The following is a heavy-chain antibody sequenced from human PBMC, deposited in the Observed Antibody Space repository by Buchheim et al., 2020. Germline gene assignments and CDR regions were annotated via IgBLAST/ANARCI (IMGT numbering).Heavy chain of an antibody. V-gene: IGHV3-7*04. CDR2: IKQDGSEK. Sequence: EVQLVESGGGLVQPGGSLRLSCAASGFTFSSYWMSWVRQAPGKGLEWVANIKQDGSEKYYVDSVKGRFTISRDNATNSLYLQMNRLRAEDTAVYYCARVSPSGWYRSYYYYYGMDVWGQGTT. D-gene: IGHD6-19*01. J-gene: IGHJ6*02. CDR1: GFTFSSYW. CDR3: ARVSPSGWYRSYYYYYGMDV.